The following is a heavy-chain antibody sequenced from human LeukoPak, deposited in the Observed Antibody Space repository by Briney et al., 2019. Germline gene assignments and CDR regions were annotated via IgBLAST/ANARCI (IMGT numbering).Heavy chain of an antibody. V-gene: IGHV1-8*01. D-gene: IGHD1-1*01. CDR3: ASNPPNTGDFYY. J-gene: IGHJ4*02. CDR1: GYTFTSYD. CDR2: MNPNSGNT. Sequence: ASVKVSCTASGYTFTSYDINWVRQATGQGLEWMGWMNPNSGNTGYAQKFQGRVSMTRDTSISTAYMELSSLRSEDTAVYYCASNPPNTGDFYYWGLGSLVTVSS.